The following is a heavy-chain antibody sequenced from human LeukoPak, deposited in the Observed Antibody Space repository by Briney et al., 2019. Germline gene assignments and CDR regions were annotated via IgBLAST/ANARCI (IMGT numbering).Heavy chain of an antibody. Sequence: QPGGSLRLSCAASGFTFSSYWMYWVRQAPGKGLVWVSRINSDGSSTSYADSVKGRFSISRDNSRNTLYLQMNSLRAEDTAAYYCAKDRVSTVTTNYFDYWGQGTLVTVSS. J-gene: IGHJ4*02. CDR1: GFTFSSYW. V-gene: IGHV3-74*01. CDR2: INSDGSST. CDR3: AKDRVSTVTTNYFDY. D-gene: IGHD4-17*01.